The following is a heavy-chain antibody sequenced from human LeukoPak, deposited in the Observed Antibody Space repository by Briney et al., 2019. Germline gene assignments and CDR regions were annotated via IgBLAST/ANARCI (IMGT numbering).Heavy chain of an antibody. CDR1: GGSFSGYY. D-gene: IGHD5-12*01. J-gene: IGHJ4*02. CDR2: INHSGST. V-gene: IGHV4-34*01. Sequence: SETLSLTCAVYGGSFSGYYWSWIRQPPGKGLEWIGEINHSGSTNYNPSLKSRVTISVDTSKNQFSLKLSSVTAADTAVYYCARGEWLRSDDCWGQGTLVTVSS. CDR3: ARGEWLRSDDC.